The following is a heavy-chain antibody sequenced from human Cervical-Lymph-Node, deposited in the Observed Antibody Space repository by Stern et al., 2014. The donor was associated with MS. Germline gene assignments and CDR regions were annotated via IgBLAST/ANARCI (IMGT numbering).Heavy chain of an antibody. CDR1: GFTFSDYY. CDR3: ARDRELYYDTSDYCPFSFDY. J-gene: IGHJ4*02. V-gene: IGHV3-11*01. D-gene: IGHD3-22*01. Sequence: QVQLVESGGDLVKPGGSLRLSCVASGFTFSDYYMTWIRQAPGKGLEWLSYIDSSAGTIYYANSVKGRFTISRDNAKSALYLQMSSLRAEDTAVYYCARDRELYYDTSDYCPFSFDYWGQGTLVTVSS. CDR2: IDSSAGTI.